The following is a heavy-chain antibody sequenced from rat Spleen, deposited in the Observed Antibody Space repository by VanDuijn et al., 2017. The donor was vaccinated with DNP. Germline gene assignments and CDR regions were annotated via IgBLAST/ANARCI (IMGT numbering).Heavy chain of an antibody. Sequence: EVHLVEPGGGLVQPGRSLKLSCAASGFTFSNYDMAWVRQAPTQGLEWVASISPGGGNTYYRDSVKGRFTISRDNAKNTQYLQMDSLRSEDTATYYCARHCLYGVYGEVWFAYRGQGTLVTVSS. J-gene: IGHJ3*01. CDR3: ARHCLYGVYGEVWFAY. CDR1: GFTFSNYD. D-gene: IGHD1-11*01. CDR2: ISPGGGNT. V-gene: IGHV5S13*01.